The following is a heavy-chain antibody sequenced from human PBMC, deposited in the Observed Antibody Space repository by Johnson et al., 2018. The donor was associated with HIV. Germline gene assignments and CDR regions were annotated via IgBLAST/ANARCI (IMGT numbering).Heavy chain of an antibody. CDR2: ISYDGSNK. CDR1: GFTVSSNY. J-gene: IGHJ3*02. Sequence: VQLVESGGGLVKPGDSLRLSCAASGFTVSSNYMSWVRQAPGKGLEWVAVISYDGSNKYYADSVKGRFTISRDSSKNTLYLQMNSLRPEDTAVYYCAKDRNWGRLFDGFDIWGRGTMVTVSS. V-gene: IGHV3-30*18. CDR3: AKDRNWGRLFDGFDI. D-gene: IGHD7-27*01.